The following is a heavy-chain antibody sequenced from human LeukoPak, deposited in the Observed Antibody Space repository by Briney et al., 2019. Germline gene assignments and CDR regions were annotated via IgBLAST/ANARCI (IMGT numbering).Heavy chain of an antibody. CDR2: FDPEDGET. J-gene: IGHJ5*02. V-gene: IGHV1-24*01. Sequence: ASVKVSCKVSGYTLTELSMHWVRQAPGKGLEWMGGFDPEDGETIHAQKFQGRVTMTEDTSTDTAYMELSSLRSEDTAVYYCATADLTLRDIVVVPAALSNWFDPWGQGTLVTVSS. CDR3: ATADLTLRDIVVVPAALSNWFDP. CDR1: GYTLTELS. D-gene: IGHD2-2*01.